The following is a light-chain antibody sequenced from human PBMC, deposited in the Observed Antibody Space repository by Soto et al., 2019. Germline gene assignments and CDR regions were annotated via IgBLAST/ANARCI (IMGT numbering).Light chain of an antibody. J-gene: IGLJ1*01. CDR3: CSYAGSGTFPYV. Sequence: QSALTQPASVSVSPGQSITISCTGTSSDVGSFNLVSWYQQHPGKAPKLMIYEVSKRPSGVSNRFSGSKSANTASLTISGLQAEDEADYYCCSYAGSGTFPYVFGTGTKVTVL. CDR2: EVS. V-gene: IGLV2-23*02. CDR1: SSDVGSFNL.